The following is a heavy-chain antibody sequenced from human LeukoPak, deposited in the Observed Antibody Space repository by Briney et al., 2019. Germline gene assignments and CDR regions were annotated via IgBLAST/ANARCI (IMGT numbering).Heavy chain of an antibody. D-gene: IGHD3-22*01. CDR1: GGSISSYY. J-gene: IGHJ4*02. V-gene: IGHV4-59*12. CDR2: IYYSGST. CDR3: ARRIRSITMIVVVITPYFDY. Sequence: SETLSLTCTVSGGSISSYYWSWIRQPPGKGLEWIGHIYYSGSTNYNPSLKSRVTISVDTSKNQFSLKLSSVTAADTAVYYCARRIRSITMIVVVITPYFDYWGQGTLVTVSS.